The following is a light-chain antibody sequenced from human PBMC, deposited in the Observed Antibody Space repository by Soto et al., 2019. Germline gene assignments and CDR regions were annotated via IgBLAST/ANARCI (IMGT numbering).Light chain of an antibody. J-gene: IGKJ1*01. CDR3: MQALQTPWT. CDR1: QSVLYSLNNQNY. CDR2: WAS. V-gene: IGKV4-1*01. Sequence: DIVMTQSPDSLAVSLGERATINCKSSQSVLYSLNNQNYLAWYQQKPGQPPKLLFYWASTRESGVPARFSGSGSGTDFTLKISRVEAEDVGVYYCMQALQTPWTFGQGTKVDIK.